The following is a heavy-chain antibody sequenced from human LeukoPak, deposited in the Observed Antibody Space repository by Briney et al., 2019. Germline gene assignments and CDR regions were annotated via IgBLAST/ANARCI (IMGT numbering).Heavy chain of an antibody. CDR3: ARDDYYYDSSGYLA. CDR2: INHSGST. Sequence: PSETLSLTCAVYGGSFSGYYWSWIRQPPGKGLEWIGEINHSGSTNYNPSLKSQVTISVDTSKNQFSLKLSSVTAADTAVYYCARDDYYYDSSGYLAWGQGTLVTVSS. J-gene: IGHJ5*02. CDR1: GGSFSGYY. D-gene: IGHD3-22*01. V-gene: IGHV4-34*01.